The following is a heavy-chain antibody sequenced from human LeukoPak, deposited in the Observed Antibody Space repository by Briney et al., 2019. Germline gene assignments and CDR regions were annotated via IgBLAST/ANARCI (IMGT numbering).Heavy chain of an antibody. Sequence: SETLSLTCGVSGYSINSGYYWGWIRQPPGKGLEWIGSIYHSGGTYYNPSLKSRVTISVDTSRNQFSLRLSSVTAADPAVYYCARHNYGWPHDYWGQGTLVTVSS. D-gene: IGHD3-10*01. CDR3: ARHNYGWPHDY. V-gene: IGHV4-38-2*01. CDR2: IYHSGGT. J-gene: IGHJ4*02. CDR1: GYSINSGYY.